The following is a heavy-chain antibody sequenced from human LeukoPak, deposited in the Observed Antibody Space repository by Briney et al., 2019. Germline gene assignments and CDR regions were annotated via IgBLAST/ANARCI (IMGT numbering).Heavy chain of an antibody. CDR2: ISGSGGNT. D-gene: IGHD1-1*01. CDR3: ATTKQARRYFDY. Sequence: RGSLRLSCAGSGFTFSSNALSWVRQAPGKGLEWVSAISGSGGNTYYAASVRGRFTISRDNSKNTLYLQMNTLRAEDTAVYYCATTKQARRYFDYWGQGTLVTVSS. V-gene: IGHV3-23*01. CDR1: GFTFSSNA. J-gene: IGHJ4*02.